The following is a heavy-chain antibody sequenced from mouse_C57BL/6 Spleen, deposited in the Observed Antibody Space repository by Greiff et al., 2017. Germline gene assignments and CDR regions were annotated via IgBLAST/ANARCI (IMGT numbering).Heavy chain of an antibody. CDR3: ARTYDGYLAWFAY. Sequence: EVQLVESGPELVKPGASVKISCKASGYSFTGYYMNWVKQSPEKSLEWIGEINPSTGGTTYNQKFKAKATLTVDKSSSTAYMQLKSLTSEDSAVYYCARTYDGYLAWFAYWGQGTLVTVSA. CDR2: INPSTGGT. CDR1: GYSFTGYY. D-gene: IGHD2-3*01. J-gene: IGHJ3*01. V-gene: IGHV1-42*01.